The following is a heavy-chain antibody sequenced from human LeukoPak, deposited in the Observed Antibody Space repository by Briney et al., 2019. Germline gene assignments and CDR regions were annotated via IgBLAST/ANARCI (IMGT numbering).Heavy chain of an antibody. V-gene: IGHV7-4-1*02. CDR2: INTNTGNP. CDR3: ARDRSYYYDSSGYGRDSDY. Sequence: GASVKVSCKASGYTFTSYAMNWVRQAPGQGLEWMGWINTNTGNPTYAQGFTGRFVFSLDTSVSTAYLQISSLKAEDTAVYYCARDRSYYYDSSGYGRDSDYWGQGTLVTVSS. J-gene: IGHJ4*02. D-gene: IGHD3-22*01. CDR1: GYTFTSYA.